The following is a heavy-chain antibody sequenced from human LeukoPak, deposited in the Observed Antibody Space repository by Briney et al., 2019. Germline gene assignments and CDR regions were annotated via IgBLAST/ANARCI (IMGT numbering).Heavy chain of an antibody. V-gene: IGHV3-48*04. Sequence: GGSLRLSCAASGFTFSSYSMNWVRQAPGKGLEWVSYISSSSTIYYSESVKSRFTISRDNAKNSLFLQMNSLRAEVTAVYYCARDGSRRQVAFDIWGQGTMVTVSS. CDR2: ISSSSTI. CDR3: ARDGSRRQVAFDI. D-gene: IGHD1-1*01. J-gene: IGHJ3*02. CDR1: GFTFSSYS.